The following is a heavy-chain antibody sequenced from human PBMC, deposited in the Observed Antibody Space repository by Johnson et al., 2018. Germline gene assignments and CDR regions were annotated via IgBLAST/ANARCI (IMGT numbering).Heavy chain of an antibody. J-gene: IGHJ6*02. CDR3: ARVPPLNWGDYYCGMDV. Sequence: QVQLQESGPGLVKPSETLSLTCTVSGGSISSYYWSWIRQPPGKGLEWIGYIYYSGSTHYNPSLKSRVTISVDTPKNQFSLKLSSVTAADTAVYYCARVPPLNWGDYYCGMDVWGQGTTVTVSS. CDR2: IYYSGST. V-gene: IGHV4-59*01. CDR1: GGSISSYY. D-gene: IGHD3-16*01.